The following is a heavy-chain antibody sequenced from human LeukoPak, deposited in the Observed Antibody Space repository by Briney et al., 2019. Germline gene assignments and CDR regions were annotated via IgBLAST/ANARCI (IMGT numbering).Heavy chain of an antibody. CDR2: INPIFGAT. V-gene: IGHV1-69*13. D-gene: IGHD6-6*01. CDR3: ASSQSSIAARRDYYYYMDV. J-gene: IGHJ6*03. Sequence: SVKVSCKASGGTFSRYAITWVRQAPGQGLEWMGGINPIFGATNYAQKFQGRVTITADEYTSTVYMELSSLRSEDTAVYYCASSQSSIAARRDYYYYMDVWGKGTTVTVSS. CDR1: GGTFSRYA.